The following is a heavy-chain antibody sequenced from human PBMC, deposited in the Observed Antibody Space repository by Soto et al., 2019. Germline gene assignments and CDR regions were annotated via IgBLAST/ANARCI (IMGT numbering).Heavy chain of an antibody. CDR1: GGSFSGYY. D-gene: IGHD2-2*01. J-gene: IGHJ5*02. CDR3: ARGGVDGIVVVPAAISDWFDP. CDR2: IKHGGST. Sequence: PSETLSLTCAVYGGSFSGYYWSWIRQPPGEGREWIGEIKHGGSTNYNPSLKSRVTISVDTAKNQLPLKLSSVTAADTAVYYCARGGVDGIVVVPAAISDWFDPWGQGTLVTVSS. V-gene: IGHV4-34*01.